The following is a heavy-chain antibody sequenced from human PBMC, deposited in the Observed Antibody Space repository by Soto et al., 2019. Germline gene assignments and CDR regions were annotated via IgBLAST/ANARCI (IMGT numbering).Heavy chain of an antibody. CDR3: ARDFLRRGHDFWSGYPLGDYYYYYMDV. Sequence: ASVKVSCKASGYTFTSYYMHWVRQAPGQGLEWMGIINPSGGSTSYAQKFQGRVTMTRDTSTSTVYMELSSLRSEDTAVYYCARDFLRRGHDFWSGYPLGDYYYYYMDVWGKGTTVTVSS. V-gene: IGHV1-46*03. CDR1: GYTFTSYY. J-gene: IGHJ6*03. CDR2: INPSGGST. D-gene: IGHD3-3*01.